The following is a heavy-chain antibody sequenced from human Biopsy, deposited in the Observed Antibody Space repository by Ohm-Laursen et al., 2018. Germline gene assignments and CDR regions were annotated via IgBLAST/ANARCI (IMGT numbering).Heavy chain of an antibody. V-gene: IGHV1-2*02. Sequence: GTSVKVSCKASRYTFTGYYLHWVRQAPGQGLEWMGWINPKSGGTHYLEKFRGRVTMTRDTSISTAYMEVSSLRSDDTAVYYCAIDGNDFLTDYLKIDQWGQGTLVTVSS. CDR1: RYTFTGYY. CDR2: INPKSGGT. CDR3: AIDGNDFLTDYLKIDQ. J-gene: IGHJ4*02. D-gene: IGHD3-9*01.